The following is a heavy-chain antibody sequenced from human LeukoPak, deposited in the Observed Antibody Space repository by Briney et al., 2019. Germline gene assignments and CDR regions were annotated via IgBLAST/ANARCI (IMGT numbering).Heavy chain of an antibody. Sequence: GGSLRLSCAASGFTFSSYGVHWVRQAPGKGLEWVAVISYDGSNKYYADSVKGRFTISRDNSKNTLYLQMNSLRAEDTAVYYCARIWRPSSSWYYFDYWGQGTLVTVSS. CDR3: ARIWRPSSSWYYFDY. D-gene: IGHD6-13*01. V-gene: IGHV3-30*03. CDR2: ISYDGSNK. J-gene: IGHJ4*02. CDR1: GFTFSSYG.